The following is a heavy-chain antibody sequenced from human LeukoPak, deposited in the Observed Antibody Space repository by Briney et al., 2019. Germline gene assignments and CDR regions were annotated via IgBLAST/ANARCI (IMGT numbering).Heavy chain of an antibody. CDR2: IKPSGSEK. J-gene: IGHJ3*01. CDR3: ARDLDTYVVLTAYDTFDV. V-gene: IGHV3-7*01. CDR1: GFTFSSYW. D-gene: IGHD2-21*02. Sequence: PGGSLRLSCAASGFTFSSYWMTWVRQAPEKGLEWVANIKPSGSEKHYADSVEGRFTIFRDNAKNSLYLQMNSLRAEDTAVYYCARDLDTYVVLTAYDTFDVWGQGTMVTVSS.